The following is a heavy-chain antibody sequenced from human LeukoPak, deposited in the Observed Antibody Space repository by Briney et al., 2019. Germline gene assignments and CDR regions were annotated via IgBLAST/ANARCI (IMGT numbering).Heavy chain of an antibody. D-gene: IGHD3-10*01. CDR1: GFTFSSYA. J-gene: IGHJ4*02. CDR3: ARDGGVYYYGSGSYYYY. CDR2: ISYDGSNK. V-gene: IGHV3-30*04. Sequence: GRSLRLSCAASGFTFSSYAMHWVRQAPGKGLEWVAVISYDGSNKYYADSVKGRFTISRDNSKNTLYLQMNSLRAEDTGVYYCARDGGVYYYGSGSYYYYWGQGTLVTVSS.